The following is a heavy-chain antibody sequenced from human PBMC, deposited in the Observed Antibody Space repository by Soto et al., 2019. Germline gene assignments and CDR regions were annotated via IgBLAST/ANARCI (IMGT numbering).Heavy chain of an antibody. CDR1: GFTFSGSA. V-gene: IGHV3-73*02. CDR2: IRSKSNNYAT. CDR3: ATYDYGDLSIDY. Sequence: EVQLVESGGGLVEPGESLTLYCAATGFTFSGSAIHWVRQASGKGLEWVGRIRSKSNNYATSYAASVKGRFTISRDDSKDTAYLQMNSLKTEDTALYYCATYDYGDLSIDYWGQGTLVTVSS. J-gene: IGHJ4*02. D-gene: IGHD4-17*01.